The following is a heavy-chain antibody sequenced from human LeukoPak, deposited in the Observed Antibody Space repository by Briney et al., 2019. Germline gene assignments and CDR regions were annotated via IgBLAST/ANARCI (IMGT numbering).Heavy chain of an antibody. CDR3: AKGGVWGSYRYAIDY. V-gene: IGHV3-23*01. CDR2: ISGSGGCGTT. Sequence: GGSLRLSCAASGFSFSSYVMTWVRQAPGKGLEWVSSISGSGGCGTTYYADSVKGRFTISRDNSKNTLYLQVNSLRVEDTAVYYCAKGGVWGSYRYAIDYWGQGTLVTVSS. J-gene: IGHJ4*02. D-gene: IGHD3-16*02. CDR1: GFSFSSYV.